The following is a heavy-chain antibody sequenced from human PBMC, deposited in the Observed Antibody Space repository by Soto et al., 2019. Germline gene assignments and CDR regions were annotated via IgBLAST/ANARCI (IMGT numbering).Heavy chain of an antibody. CDR1: GESFIGYY. J-gene: IGHJ5*02. CDR3: ARTDIVTTNWFDP. Sequence: QVHLQQWGAGLLKPSETLSLTCAVYGESFIGYYWTWIRQPHGKGLEWIGEINHRGSTNYNPSLTSRVTISIDTSKNQFSLKLSSVTAADTSVYYCARTDIVTTNWFDPWGQGTLVTVSS. D-gene: IGHD5-12*01. V-gene: IGHV4-34*02. CDR2: INHRGST.